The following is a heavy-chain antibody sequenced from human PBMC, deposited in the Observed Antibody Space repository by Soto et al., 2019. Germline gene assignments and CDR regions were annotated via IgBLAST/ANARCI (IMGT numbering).Heavy chain of an antibody. D-gene: IGHD3-22*01. J-gene: IGHJ3*02. V-gene: IGHV3-23*01. CDR2: ISGSGGST. CDR1: GFTFSSYA. CDR3: AKVQYYYDSSVDDAFDI. Sequence: GGSLRLSCAASGFTFSSYAMSWVRQAPGKGLEWVSAISGSGGSTYYADSVKGRFTISRDNSKNTLYLQMNSLRAEDTAVYYCAKVQYYYDSSVDDAFDIWGQGTMVTVSS.